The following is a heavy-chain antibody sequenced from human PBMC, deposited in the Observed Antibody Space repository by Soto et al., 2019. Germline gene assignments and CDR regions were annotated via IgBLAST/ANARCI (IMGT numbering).Heavy chain of an antibody. CDR3: ASGYYDSSGYLALDAFDI. V-gene: IGHV3-33*01. D-gene: IGHD3-22*01. CDR1: GFTFSSYG. Sequence: PGGSLRLSCAASGFTFSSYGMHWVRQAPGKGLEWVAVIWYDGSNKYYADSVKGRFTISRDNSKNTLYLQMNSLRAEDTAVYYCASGYYDSSGYLALDAFDIWGQGTMVTVSS. CDR2: IWYDGSNK. J-gene: IGHJ3*02.